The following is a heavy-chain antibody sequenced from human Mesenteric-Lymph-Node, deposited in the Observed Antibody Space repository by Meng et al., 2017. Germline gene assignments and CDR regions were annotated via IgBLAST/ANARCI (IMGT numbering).Heavy chain of an antibody. V-gene: IGHV3-21*01. CDR2: ISSSSSYI. CDR1: GFTISDHY. Sequence: GESLKISCAASGFTISDHYMDWVRQAPGKGLEWVSSISSSSSYIYYADSVKGRFTISRDNAKNSLYLQMNSLRAEDTAVYYCARSGPPDYWGQGTLVTGSS. J-gene: IGHJ4*02. CDR3: ARSGPPDY.